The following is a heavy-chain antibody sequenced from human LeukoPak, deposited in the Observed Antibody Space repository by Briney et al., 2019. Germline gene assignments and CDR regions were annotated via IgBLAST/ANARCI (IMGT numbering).Heavy chain of an antibody. CDR3: ARHDLGSSSGPFDY. V-gene: IGHV4-39*01. CDR1: GGSISSSSYY. Sequence: SETLSLTCTVSGGSISSSSYYWGWIRQPPGKGREWIGSIYYSGSTYYNPSLKSRVTISVDTSKNQFSLKLSSVTAADTAVYYCARHDLGSSSGPFDYWGQGTLVTVSS. D-gene: IGHD3-10*01. J-gene: IGHJ4*02. CDR2: IYYSGST.